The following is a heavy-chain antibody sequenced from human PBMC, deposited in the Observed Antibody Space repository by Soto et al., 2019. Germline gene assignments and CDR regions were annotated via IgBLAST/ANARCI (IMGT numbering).Heavy chain of an antibody. CDR1: GGTFSKYA. CDR3: ARGWETVGATTAFAY. J-gene: IGHJ4*02. Sequence: QVQLVQSGAEVKKPGSSVKVSCQASGGTFSKYAINWVRQAPGRGIEWVGGINPIFGTAAYAQNFQDRVTITADKSTTTAYIEVSSLRSDDTAVYYCARGWETVGATTAFAYWGQGTLVTVSS. CDR2: INPIFGTA. D-gene: IGHD1-26*01. V-gene: IGHV1-69*06.